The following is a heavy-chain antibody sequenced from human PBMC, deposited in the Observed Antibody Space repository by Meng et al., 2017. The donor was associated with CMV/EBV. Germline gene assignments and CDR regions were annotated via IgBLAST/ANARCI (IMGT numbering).Heavy chain of an antibody. D-gene: IGHD4-23*01. CDR1: GGSFSGYY. J-gene: IGHJ6*02. CDR2: INHSGST. Sequence: GSLRLSCAVYGGSFSGYYWSWIRQPPGKGLKWIGEINHSGSTNYNPSLKSRVTISVDTSKNQFSLKLSSVTAADTAVYYCARALRGYYYYYGMDVWGQGTTVTVSS. V-gene: IGHV4-34*01. CDR3: ARALRGYYYYYGMDV.